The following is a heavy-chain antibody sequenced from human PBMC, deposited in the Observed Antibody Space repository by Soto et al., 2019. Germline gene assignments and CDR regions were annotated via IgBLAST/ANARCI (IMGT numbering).Heavy chain of an antibody. CDR1: GNTFPSYD. V-gene: IGHV1-8*01. J-gene: IGHJ4*02. Sequence: ASVKVSRWASGNTFPSYDNCWKRQPTGHGLEWMGWSNPNSGNSGYAQKLQGRVTMTRDTAIRTADIEASRLRSDDTGAYSCARGRASGSYYQHDYWGEGALV. CDR2: SNPNSGNS. CDR3: ARGRASGSYYQHDY. D-gene: IGHD3-10*01.